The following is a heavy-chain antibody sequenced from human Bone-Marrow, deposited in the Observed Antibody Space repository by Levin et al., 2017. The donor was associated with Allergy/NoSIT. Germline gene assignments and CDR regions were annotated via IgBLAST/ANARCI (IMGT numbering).Heavy chain of an antibody. Sequence: SSETLSLTCTVSGGSISSYYWSWIRQPPGKGLEWIGYIYYIGSTNYNPSLKSRVTISVDTSKNQFSLRLSSVTAADTAVYYCARDRVIVGTTNYFYGMDGWGQGTTVTVSS. CDR1: GGSISSYY. J-gene: IGHJ6*02. CDR2: IYYIGST. D-gene: IGHD1-26*01. CDR3: ARDRVIVGTTNYFYGMDG. V-gene: IGHV4-59*01.